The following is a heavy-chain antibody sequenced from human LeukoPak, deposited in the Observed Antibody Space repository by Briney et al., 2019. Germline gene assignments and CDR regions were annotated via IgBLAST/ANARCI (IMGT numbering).Heavy chain of an antibody. Sequence: PPETLSLTCTVSGDSLSSYYWSWVRQPPGKGLEWIGYIYYSGTINYNPSLKSRVTISLDTSKNQFSLKLSSVTAADTAVYYCARGLGVVTVTLDYWGQGTLVTVSS. CDR1: GDSLSSYY. V-gene: IGHV4-59*01. J-gene: IGHJ4*02. CDR2: IYYSGTI. D-gene: IGHD2-21*02. CDR3: ARGLGVVTVTLDY.